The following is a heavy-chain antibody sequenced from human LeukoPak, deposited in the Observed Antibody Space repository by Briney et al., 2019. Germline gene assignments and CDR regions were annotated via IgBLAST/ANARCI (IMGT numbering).Heavy chain of an antibody. CDR1: GGTFISYA. Sequence: SVRVSCKASGGTFISYAISWVRQAPGQGLEWMGGIIPIFGTANYAQKFQGRVTITADESTSTAYMELSSLRSEDTAVYYCAVWFGELGYFDYWGQGTLVTVSS. D-gene: IGHD3-10*01. V-gene: IGHV1-69*13. CDR2: IIPIFGTA. J-gene: IGHJ4*02. CDR3: AVWFGELGYFDY.